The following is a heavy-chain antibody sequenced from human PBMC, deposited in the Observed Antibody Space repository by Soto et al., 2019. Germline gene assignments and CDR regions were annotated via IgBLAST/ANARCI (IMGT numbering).Heavy chain of an antibody. D-gene: IGHD2-15*01. Sequence: EVQLVESGGGLVQPGGSLRLSCAASGFTFSSYDMHWVRQATGKGLEWVSAIGTAGDTYYPGSVKGRFTISRENAKNSLYLQMNRLRAGDTAVYYCARVERRYCSGGSCYGNYGMDVWGQGTTVTVSS. V-gene: IGHV3-13*01. CDR3: ARVERRYCSGGSCYGNYGMDV. J-gene: IGHJ6*02. CDR1: GFTFSSYD. CDR2: IGTAGDT.